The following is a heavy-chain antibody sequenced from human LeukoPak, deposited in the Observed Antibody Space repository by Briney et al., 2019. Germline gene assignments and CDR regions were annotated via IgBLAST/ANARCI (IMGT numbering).Heavy chain of an antibody. Sequence: PSETLSLTCTVSGFSLSNGYYWGWIRQPPGKGLEWIAHIYHSGSTYYDVSLKSRLTISVDRSKNQFSLRLSSVTAADTAVYYCARLPSRGLDYFDPWGQGTLVTVSS. D-gene: IGHD3/OR15-3a*01. CDR2: IYHSGST. CDR1: GFSLSNGYY. CDR3: ARLPSRGLDYFDP. V-gene: IGHV4-38-2*02. J-gene: IGHJ5*02.